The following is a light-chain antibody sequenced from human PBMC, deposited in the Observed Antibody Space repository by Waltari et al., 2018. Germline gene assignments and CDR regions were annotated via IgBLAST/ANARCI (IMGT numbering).Light chain of an antibody. CDR1: QSLLHRNGNNY. Sequence: DIVMTQSPLSLPVTPGEPASISCRSSQSLLHRNGNNYLDLYLQKPGQSPQLLIYLGSNRASGVPDRFSGSGSGTDFTLKISRVEAEDVGVYYCMQSLQTLWTFGPGTKVEVK. V-gene: IGKV2-28*01. CDR3: MQSLQTLWT. CDR2: LGS. J-gene: IGKJ1*01.